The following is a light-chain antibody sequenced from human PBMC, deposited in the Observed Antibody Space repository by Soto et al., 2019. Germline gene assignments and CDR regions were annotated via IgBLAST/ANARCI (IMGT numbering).Light chain of an antibody. V-gene: IGKV3-20*01. Sequence: EIVLTQSPGTLSLSPGERATLSCRASQSVSSSYLAWYQQKPGQAPRLLIYGASTRATGIPARFSGSGSGTEFTLTISSLQPDDFAVYYCQQYGSSPWTFGQGTKVDIK. J-gene: IGKJ1*01. CDR1: QSVSSSY. CDR3: QQYGSSPWT. CDR2: GAS.